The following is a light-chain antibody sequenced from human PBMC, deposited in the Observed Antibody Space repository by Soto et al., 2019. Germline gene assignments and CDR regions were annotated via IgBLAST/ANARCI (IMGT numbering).Light chain of an antibody. Sequence: QSVLTQPASVSGSPGQSITISCTGTSSDFGNYNLVSWYQQHPGKVPKLILFEVNKRPSGVSGRFSGSKSGNTASLTISGLQAEAEADYYCCSFTSSNTHVFGTGTKVTVL. CDR2: EVN. CDR1: SSDFGNYNL. CDR3: CSFTSSNTHV. V-gene: IGLV2-23*02. J-gene: IGLJ1*01.